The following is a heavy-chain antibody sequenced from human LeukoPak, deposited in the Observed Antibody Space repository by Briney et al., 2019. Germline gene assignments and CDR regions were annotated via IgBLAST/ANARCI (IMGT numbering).Heavy chain of an antibody. CDR2: IWYDGSNK. CDR1: GFTFSSYG. V-gene: IGHV3-33*01. D-gene: IGHD3-22*01. J-gene: IGHJ4*02. CDR3: ARAAYDSSGYLTL. Sequence: GGSLRLSCAASGFTFSSYGMHWVRQAPGKGLEWVAVIWYDGSNKYYTDSVKGRFTISRDNSKNTLHLQMSSLRAEDTAVYYCARAAYDSSGYLTLWGQGSLVTVSS.